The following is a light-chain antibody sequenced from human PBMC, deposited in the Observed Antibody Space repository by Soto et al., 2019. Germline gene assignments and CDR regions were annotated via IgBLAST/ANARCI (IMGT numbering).Light chain of an antibody. J-gene: IGLJ2*01. CDR3: SLYTSDATPVV. Sequence: QSALTQPASVSGSPRQSITISCTGSSSDVGLYNYVSWYQQHPGKATKLMIYDVNDRPSGVSDGCSGAKSGNTASLTISWRHAVDEADYCCSLYTSDATPVVFGGGTKLTVL. V-gene: IGLV2-14*03. CDR1: SSDVGLYNY. CDR2: DVN.